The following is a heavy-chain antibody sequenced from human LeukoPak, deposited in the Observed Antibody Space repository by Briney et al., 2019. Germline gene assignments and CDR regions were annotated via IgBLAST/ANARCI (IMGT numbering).Heavy chain of an antibody. Sequence: GGSLRLSCAASGFTFSSYSMNWVRQAPGKGLEWVSSISSSSSYIYYADSVKGRFTISRDNAKNSLYLQMNSLRAEDTAVYYCATIQLSAPQHDYWGQGTLVTVSS. CDR3: ATIQLSAPQHDY. J-gene: IGHJ4*02. D-gene: IGHD5-18*01. CDR1: GFTFSSYS. CDR2: ISSSSSYI. V-gene: IGHV3-21*01.